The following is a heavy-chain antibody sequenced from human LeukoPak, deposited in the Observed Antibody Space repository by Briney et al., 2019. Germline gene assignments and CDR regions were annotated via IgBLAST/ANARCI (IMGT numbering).Heavy chain of an antibody. J-gene: IGHJ4*02. V-gene: IGHV4-30-4*08. CDR3: ASFIRYFVY. CDR1: GGSISSGDYY. Sequence: SETLSLTCIVSGGSISSGDYYWSWIRQPPGKGLEWIGYIYYSGSTYYNPSLTSRLTISIDTSKNQFSLKLSSMAAADTAVYYCASFIRYFVYWGQGTLVTVSS. D-gene: IGHD3-9*01. CDR2: IYYSGST.